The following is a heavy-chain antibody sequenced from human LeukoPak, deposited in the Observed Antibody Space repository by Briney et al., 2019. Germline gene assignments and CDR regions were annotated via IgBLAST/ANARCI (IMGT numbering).Heavy chain of an antibody. CDR2: INPDGDKK. Sequence: GGSLRLSCAVSGLTFSSSWMDWVRQAPGKGLEWVASINPDGDKKYSADSVKGRFTISRDNAENSLYLQMNSLRVEDTAFYYCARDLAYSRLDYWGQGMLVTVSS. J-gene: IGHJ4*02. CDR1: GLTFSSSW. CDR3: ARDLAYSRLDY. V-gene: IGHV3-7*01. D-gene: IGHD5-18*01.